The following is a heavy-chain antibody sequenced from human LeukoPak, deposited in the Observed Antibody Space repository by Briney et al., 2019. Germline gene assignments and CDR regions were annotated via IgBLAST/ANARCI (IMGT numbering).Heavy chain of an antibody. CDR2: IYYSGST. Sequence: SETLSLTCTVSGGSISSYYWSWLRQPPGKGREGIGYIYYSGSTNYNPSLKSRVTISVDTSKNQFSLKLSSVTAADTAVYYCASQPAAGIYFDYWGQGTLVTVSS. CDR1: GGSISSYY. J-gene: IGHJ4*02. V-gene: IGHV4-59*01. D-gene: IGHD6-13*01. CDR3: ASQPAAGIYFDY.